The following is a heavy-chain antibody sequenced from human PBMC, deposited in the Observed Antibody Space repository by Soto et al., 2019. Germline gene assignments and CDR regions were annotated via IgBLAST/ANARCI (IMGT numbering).Heavy chain of an antibody. Sequence: KTGGSLRLSCAASGFTFSSYSMNWVRQAPGKGLEWVSSISSSSSYIYYADSVKGRFTISRDNAKNSLYLQMNSLRAEDTAVYYCAKIGATSPPFFDYWGQGTLVTVSS. J-gene: IGHJ4*02. CDR3: AKIGATSPPFFDY. CDR1: GFTFSSYS. D-gene: IGHD1-26*01. CDR2: ISSSSSYI. V-gene: IGHV3-21*01.